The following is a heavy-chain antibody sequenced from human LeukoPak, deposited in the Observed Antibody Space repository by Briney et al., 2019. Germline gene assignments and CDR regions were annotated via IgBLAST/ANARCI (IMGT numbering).Heavy chain of an antibody. Sequence: GASAKVSCKASGYTFTSYGISWVRQAPGQGLEWMGWISAYNGNTNYAQKLQGRVTMTTDTSTSTAYMELRSLRSDDTAVYYCARLSRGGSSWPYFDYWGQGTLVTVSS. CDR1: GYTFTSYG. D-gene: IGHD6-13*01. V-gene: IGHV1-18*01. CDR3: ARLSRGGSSWPYFDY. CDR2: ISAYNGNT. J-gene: IGHJ4*02.